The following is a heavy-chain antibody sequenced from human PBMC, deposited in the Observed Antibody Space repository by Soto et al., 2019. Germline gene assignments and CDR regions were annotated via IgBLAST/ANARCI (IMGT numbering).Heavy chain of an antibody. CDR1: GFSFSSYW. CDR2: INTDGSST. CDR3: ARSPGGYYID. V-gene: IGHV3-74*01. D-gene: IGHD3-9*01. Sequence: HPGGSLRLSCADSGFSFSSYWMHWVRQGPGKGLVWVSRINTDGSSTNYEDSVKGRFTISRDNAKNTVYLQMNSLRAEDTAVYYCARSPGGYYIDWGQGTMVTVSS. J-gene: IGHJ3*01.